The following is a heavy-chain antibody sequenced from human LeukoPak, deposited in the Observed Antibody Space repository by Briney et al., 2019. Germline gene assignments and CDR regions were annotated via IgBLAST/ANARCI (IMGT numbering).Heavy chain of an antibody. CDR2: INPNSGGT. CDR3: ARGLPGMYYYDSSGLAGY. CDR1: GYTFTGYY. J-gene: IGHJ4*02. D-gene: IGHD3-22*01. V-gene: IGHV1-2*02. Sequence: ASVKVSCKASGYTFTGYYMHWVRQAPGQGLEWMGWINPNSGGTNYAQKFQGRVTMTRDTSISTAYMELSGLRSDDTAVYYCARGLPGMYYYDSSGLAGYWGQGTLVTVSS.